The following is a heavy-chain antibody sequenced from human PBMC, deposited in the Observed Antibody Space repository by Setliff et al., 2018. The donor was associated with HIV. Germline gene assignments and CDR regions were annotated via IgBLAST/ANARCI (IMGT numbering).Heavy chain of an antibody. J-gene: IGHJ6*04. Sequence: ASVKVSCKASGYTFTRYGISWVRQAPGQGLEWMGWITTYNGDTNYAQKFQGRVSMTTDTSTSTAYMEMKSLTSDDKAVYYCARMLGSRGGYVWGKGTTVTVSS. D-gene: IGHD1-26*01. CDR3: ARMLGSRGGYV. V-gene: IGHV1-18*01. CDR2: ITTYNGDT. CDR1: GYTFTRYG.